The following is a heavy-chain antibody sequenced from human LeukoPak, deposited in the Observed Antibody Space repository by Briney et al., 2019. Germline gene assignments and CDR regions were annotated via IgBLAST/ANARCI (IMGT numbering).Heavy chain of an antibody. CDR3: TRLGCGGDCYFDY. CDR1: GFTFSGSA. Sequence: TGGSLRLSCAASGFTFSGSAMHWVRQASGKGLEWVGRIRSKANSYATAYAASVKGRFTISRDDSKNTAYLQMNSLKTEDTAVYYCTRLGCGGDCYFDYWGQGTLVTVSS. D-gene: IGHD2-21*02. J-gene: IGHJ4*02. V-gene: IGHV3-73*01. CDR2: IRSKANSYAT.